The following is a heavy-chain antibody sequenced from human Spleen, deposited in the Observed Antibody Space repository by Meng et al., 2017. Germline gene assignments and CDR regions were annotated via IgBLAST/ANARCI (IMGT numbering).Heavy chain of an antibody. CDR1: GGSFSGYY. V-gene: IGHV4-34*01. CDR3: ARGLLLAALRN. Sequence: QVQQQQWGAGLLKPSETLSLTCGVYGGSFSGYYWSWICQPPGKGLEWIGEINHSGGTNYNPSLKSRVTISVDMSKNQFSLKLSSVTAADTAVYYCARGLLLAALRNWGQGTLVTVSS. J-gene: IGHJ4*02. D-gene: IGHD6-6*01. CDR2: INHSGGT.